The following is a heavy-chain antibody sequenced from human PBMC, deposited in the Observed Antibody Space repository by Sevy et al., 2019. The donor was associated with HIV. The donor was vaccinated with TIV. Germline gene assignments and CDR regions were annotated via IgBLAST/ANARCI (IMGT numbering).Heavy chain of an antibody. Sequence: GESLKISCKASGYTFTGYYMHWVRQAPGQGLEWMGWINPNSGGTNYAQKFQGRVTMTRDTSISTAYMELSRLRSDDTAVYYCARDMDSSGYYDGVNWFDPWGQGTLVTVSS. CDR1: GYTFTGYY. CDR2: INPNSGGT. D-gene: IGHD3-22*01. J-gene: IGHJ5*02. CDR3: ARDMDSSGYYDGVNWFDP. V-gene: IGHV1-2*02.